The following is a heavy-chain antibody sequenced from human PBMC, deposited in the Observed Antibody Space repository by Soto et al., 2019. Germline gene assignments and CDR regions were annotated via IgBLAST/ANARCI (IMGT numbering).Heavy chain of an antibody. J-gene: IGHJ5*02. D-gene: IGHD2-2*01. CDR2: ISGSGGST. Sequence: EVQLLESGGGLVQPGGSLRLSCVASGHTFHNYAMSRVRQAPGKGLEWVSGISGSGGSTYYADSVRGRFTISRDDSKNTLYLQMNSLRAEDTAVYYCANVSRCIGLVPAALTWGQGTLVTVSS. CDR3: ANVSRCIGLVPAALT. CDR1: GHTFHNYA. V-gene: IGHV3-23*01.